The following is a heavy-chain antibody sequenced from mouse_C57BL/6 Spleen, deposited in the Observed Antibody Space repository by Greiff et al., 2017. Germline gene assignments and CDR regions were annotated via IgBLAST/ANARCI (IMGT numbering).Heavy chain of an antibody. Sequence: EVKLVESEGGLVQPGSSMKLSCTASGFTFSDYYMAWVRQVPEKGLEWVANINYDGSSTYYLDSLKSRFIISRDNAKNILYLQMSSLKSEDTATYYCARCSGRGAMDYGGQGTSVTVSS. CDR3: ARCSGRGAMDY. J-gene: IGHJ4*01. D-gene: IGHD6-1*01. CDR1: GFTFSDYY. CDR2: INYDGSST. V-gene: IGHV5-16*01.